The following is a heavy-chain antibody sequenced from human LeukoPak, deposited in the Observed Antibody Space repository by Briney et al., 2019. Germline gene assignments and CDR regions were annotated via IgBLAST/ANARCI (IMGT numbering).Heavy chain of an antibody. CDR3: AELGITMIGGV. V-gene: IGHV3-74*01. J-gene: IGHJ6*04. Sequence: GGSLRLSCAASGFTFSDYWMHWVRQAPGKGLVWVSRIKSDGSSTSYADSVKGRFTISRDNAKKTLYLQMNSLRAEDTAVYYCAELGITMIGGVWGKGTTVTISS. D-gene: IGHD3-10*02. CDR1: GFTFSDYW. CDR2: IKSDGSST.